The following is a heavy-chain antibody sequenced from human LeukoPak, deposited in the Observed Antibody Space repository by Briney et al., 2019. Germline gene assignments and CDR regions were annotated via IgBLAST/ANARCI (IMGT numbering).Heavy chain of an antibody. J-gene: IGHJ4*02. CDR3: ARETGYGPADY. D-gene: IGHD3-9*01. V-gene: IGHV4-34*01. CDR2: INHSGST. Sequence: SETLSLTCAVYGGSFSGYYWSWIRQPPGKGLEWIGEINHSGSTNYNPSLKSRVTISVDTSKNQFSLKLSSVTAADTAIYYCARETGYGPADYWGQGTLVTVSS. CDR1: GGSFSGYY.